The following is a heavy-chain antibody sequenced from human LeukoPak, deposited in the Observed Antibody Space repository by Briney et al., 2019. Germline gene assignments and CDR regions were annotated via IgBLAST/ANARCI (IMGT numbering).Heavy chain of an antibody. Sequence: GGSLRLSCGASGFSLSDYGMHWVRQAPGKGLEWVAVIWHDGSRKDYADSVKGRFTISRDNSKNTLYLQMNSLRVEDTVAYYCVKIRVLWDFWSGSQQTYNYYGMDVWGQGTTVIVSS. V-gene: IGHV3-33*06. CDR1: GFSLSDYG. J-gene: IGHJ6*02. D-gene: IGHD3-3*01. CDR3: VKIRVLWDFWSGSQQTYNYYGMDV. CDR2: IWHDGSRK.